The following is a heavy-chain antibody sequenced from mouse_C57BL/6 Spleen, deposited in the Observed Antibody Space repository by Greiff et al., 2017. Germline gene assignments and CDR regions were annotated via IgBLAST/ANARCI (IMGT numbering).Heavy chain of an antibody. CDR2: ISYEGSN. CDR3: AREEIYYGYDRGPFDY. J-gene: IGHJ2*01. D-gene: IGHD2-2*01. CDR1: GYSITSGYY. V-gene: IGHV3-6*01. Sequence: EVQLQESGPGLVKPSQSLSLTCSVTGYSITSGYYWNWIRQFPGNKLEWLGYISYEGSNNYNPSLKNRISITRDTSKNQFFLKLNSVTTEDTATYYCAREEIYYGYDRGPFDYWGQGTTLTVSS.